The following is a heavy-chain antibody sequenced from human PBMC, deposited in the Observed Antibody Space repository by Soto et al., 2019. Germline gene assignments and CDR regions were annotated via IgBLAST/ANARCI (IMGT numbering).Heavy chain of an antibody. Sequence: GGSLRLSCEASGFTFSTYAMTWVRQAPGKGLEWVSSITVSGAGTYYADSVKGRFIISRDTSKNTVYLQMNSLGAEDTALYYCSKSRYYDSSGPGAFAMWGQGTMVTV. V-gene: IGHV3-23*01. J-gene: IGHJ3*02. CDR1: GFTFSTYA. CDR2: ITVSGAGT. D-gene: IGHD3-22*01. CDR3: SKSRYYDSSGPGAFAM.